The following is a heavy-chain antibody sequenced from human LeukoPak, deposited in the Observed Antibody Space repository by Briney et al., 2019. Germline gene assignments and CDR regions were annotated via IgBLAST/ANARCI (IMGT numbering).Heavy chain of an antibody. V-gene: IGHV3-30*02. CDR2: IRYDGSNK. D-gene: IGHD3-22*01. Sequence: PGGSLRPSCAASGFTFSSYGMHWVRQAPGKGLEWVAFIRYDGSNKYYADSVKGRFTISRDNSKNTLYLQMNSLRAEDTAVYYCAKAANYYDSSGYEYWGQGTLVTVSS. J-gene: IGHJ4*02. CDR1: GFTFSSYG. CDR3: AKAANYYDSSGYEY.